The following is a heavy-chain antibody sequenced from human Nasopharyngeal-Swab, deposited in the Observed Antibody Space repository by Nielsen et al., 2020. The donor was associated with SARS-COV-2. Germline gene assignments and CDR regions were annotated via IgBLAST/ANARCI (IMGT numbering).Heavy chain of an antibody. CDR2: ISYDGSNK. CDR1: GFTLSNYG. CDR3: AKERFYSGSGKYPRDFDY. V-gene: IGHV3-30*18. J-gene: IGHJ4*02. Sequence: LSLTCVASGFTLSNYGMHWVRQAPGKGLEWVAIISYDGSNKYHADSVKGRFTISKDNSKNTLYLQMSSLRADDTAVYYCAKERFYSGSGKYPRDFDYWGQGTLVTVSS. D-gene: IGHD3-10*01.